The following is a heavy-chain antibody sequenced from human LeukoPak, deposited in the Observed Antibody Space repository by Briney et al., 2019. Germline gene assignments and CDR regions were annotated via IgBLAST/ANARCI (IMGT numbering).Heavy chain of an antibody. CDR1: GYTFTSYY. V-gene: IGHV1-46*01. Sequence: GASVKVSCKTSGYTFTSYYMHWVRQAPGQGLEWMGLNNPSTGTTAYAQTFQGRVTMTRDASTSTVYMELSSLTSEDTAVYFCAGDRGLLYGSSGCLDSWGQGTLVTVSS. CDR3: AGDRGLLYGSSGCLDS. D-gene: IGHD6-19*01. J-gene: IGHJ4*02. CDR2: NNPSTGTT.